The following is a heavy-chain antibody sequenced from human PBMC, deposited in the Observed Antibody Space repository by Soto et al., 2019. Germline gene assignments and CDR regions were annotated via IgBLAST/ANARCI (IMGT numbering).Heavy chain of an antibody. D-gene: IGHD5-18*01. V-gene: IGHV3-66*01. Sequence: EVQLVESGGGLVQPGGSLRLSCAASGFTVSSNYMSWVRQAPGKGLEWVSVIYSGGSAYYADSVKGRFTISRDNSKNTLYLQMNRLRAEDTAVYYCARNGYSYGGGDFDYWGQGTLVTVSS. J-gene: IGHJ4*02. CDR1: GFTVSSNY. CDR3: ARNGYSYGGGDFDY. CDR2: IYSGGSA.